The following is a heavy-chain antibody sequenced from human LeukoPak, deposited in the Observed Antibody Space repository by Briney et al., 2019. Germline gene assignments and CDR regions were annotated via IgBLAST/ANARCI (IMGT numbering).Heavy chain of an antibody. D-gene: IGHD6-19*01. CDR1: GDSVSSNNAA. CDR3: VRSSGWFDY. J-gene: IGHJ4*02. Sequence: SQTLSLTCAISGDSVSSNNAAWTWIRQSPSRGLEWLGRTYYRSKWYNEYAVSVKSRIILKPDTSKNQFSLQLNSVTPGDTAVYYCVRSSGWFDYWGQGTLVTVSS. CDR2: TYYRSKWYN. V-gene: IGHV6-1*01.